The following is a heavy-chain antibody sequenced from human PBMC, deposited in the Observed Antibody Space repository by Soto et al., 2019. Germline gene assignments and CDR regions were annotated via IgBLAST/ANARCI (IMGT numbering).Heavy chain of an antibody. J-gene: IGHJ6*02. CDR3: AGLKTHYSSGWPNSDYYYGMDV. V-gene: IGHV4-4*07. D-gene: IGHD6-19*01. CDR1: GGSISSYY. Sequence: SETLSLTCTVSGGSISSYYWSWIRQPAGKGLEWIGRIYTSGSTTYNPSLKSRVTMSVDTSKNQFSLKLRSVTAADTAVYYCAGLKTHYSSGWPNSDYYYGMDVWGQGTTVTVSS. CDR2: IYTSGST.